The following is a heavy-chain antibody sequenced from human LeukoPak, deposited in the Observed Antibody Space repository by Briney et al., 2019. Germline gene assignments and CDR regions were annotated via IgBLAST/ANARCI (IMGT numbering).Heavy chain of an antibody. Sequence: SETLSLTRAVSGGSLSSGGYFWSWIRQPPGEGLEWIVYIYHSGSTYYNPSLKSRVAITVDRSKNQFSLKLSSVTAGDTAVYDCARAPGGYYDSSGYFDYWGQGTLVTVSS. CDR3: ARAPGGYYDSSGYFDY. D-gene: IGHD3-22*01. J-gene: IGHJ4*02. V-gene: IGHV4-30-2*01. CDR2: IYHSGST. CDR1: GGSLSSGGYF.